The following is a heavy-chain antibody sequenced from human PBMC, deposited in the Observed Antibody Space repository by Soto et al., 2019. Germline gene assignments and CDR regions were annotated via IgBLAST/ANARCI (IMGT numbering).Heavy chain of an antibody. CDR1: GGSISSSSYY. J-gene: IGHJ4*02. D-gene: IGHD3-10*01. CDR3: ARVRADYYGSENYYKGGFYYFYH. CDR2: IHYSGST. Sequence: SETLSLTCTVSGGSISSSSYYWGWIRQPPGKGLEWIGSIHYSGSTYYNSSLKSRVTISVDTSKNQFSLKLSSVTAADTAVYYCARVRADYYGSENYYKGGFYYFYHWGRVSLFTVSS. V-gene: IGHV4-39*01.